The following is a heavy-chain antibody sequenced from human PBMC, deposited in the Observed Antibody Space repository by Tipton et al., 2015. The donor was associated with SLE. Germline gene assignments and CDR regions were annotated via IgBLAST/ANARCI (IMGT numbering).Heavy chain of an antibody. CDR3: AKYSGSYYFDN. D-gene: IGHD1-26*01. Sequence: QVQLVQSGAEVKKLGSSVKVSCKASGYTLTKYAINWVRQAPGQGLEWMGWINTKTGNPTYVQDFTGRFVFSLDTSVNTAYLQISSLKAEDTAVYFCAKYSGSYYFDNWGQGTLVTVSS. CDR2: INTKTGNP. V-gene: IGHV7-4-1*02. J-gene: IGHJ4*02. CDR1: GYTLTKYA.